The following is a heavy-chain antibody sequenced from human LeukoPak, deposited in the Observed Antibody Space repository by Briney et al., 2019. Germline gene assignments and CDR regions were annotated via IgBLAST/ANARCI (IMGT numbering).Heavy chain of an antibody. CDR3: ATAYYDSSGYYRTAEHFQH. CDR2: FDPEDGET. V-gene: IGHV1-24*01. Sequence: ASVKVSCKVSGYTLTELSMHWVRQAPGKGLEWMGGFDPEDGETIYAQKFQGRVTMTEDTSTDTAYMELSSLRSEDTAVYYCATAYYDSSGYYRTAEHFQHWGQGTLVTVSS. J-gene: IGHJ1*01. CDR1: GYTLTELS. D-gene: IGHD3-22*01.